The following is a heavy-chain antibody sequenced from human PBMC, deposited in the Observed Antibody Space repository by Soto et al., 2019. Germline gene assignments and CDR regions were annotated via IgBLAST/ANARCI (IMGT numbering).Heavy chain of an antibody. CDR2: ISGSGGST. Sequence: SGGSLRLSCAASGFTFSNYAVTWVRQAPGKGLEWVSTISGSGGSTYYADSVKGRFTISRDNSKNTLYLQMNSLRAEDTAVYYCTTVLYGDYYWYFDLWGRGTLVTVSS. J-gene: IGHJ2*01. CDR1: GFTFSNYA. D-gene: IGHD4-17*01. CDR3: TTVLYGDYYWYFDL. V-gene: IGHV3-23*01.